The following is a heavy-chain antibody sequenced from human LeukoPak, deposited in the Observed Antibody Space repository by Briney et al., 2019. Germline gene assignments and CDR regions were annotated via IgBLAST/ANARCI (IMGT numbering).Heavy chain of an antibody. CDR1: GGSISSGGYP. CDR3: ARGRYCSSTSCYRRGYYYYGMDV. D-gene: IGHD2-2*02. V-gene: IGHV4-30-2*01. Sequence: PSETLSLTCAVSGGSISSGGYPWSWIRQPPGKGLEWIGYIYHSGSTYYNPSLKSRVTISVDRSKNQFSLKLSSVTAADTAVYYCARGRYCSSTSCYRRGYYYYGMDVWGQGTTVTVSS. J-gene: IGHJ6*02. CDR2: IYHSGST.